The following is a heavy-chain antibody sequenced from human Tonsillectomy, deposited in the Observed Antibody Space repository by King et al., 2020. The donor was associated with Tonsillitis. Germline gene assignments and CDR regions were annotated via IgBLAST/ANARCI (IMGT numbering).Heavy chain of an antibody. J-gene: IGHJ5*02. V-gene: IGHV3-9*01. CDR3: AKGWSGTYSASYNWFDP. Sequence: QLVQSGGGVVQPGRSLRLSCAASGFAFDNYAMHWVRQAPGKGLEWVSGISWSSDNIGYADSVKGRFTISRDNAKNSLFLQMNSVRAEDTALYYCAKGWSGTYSASYNWFDPWGQGTLVTVSS. CDR1: GFAFDNYA. CDR2: ISWSSDNI. D-gene: IGHD3-3*01.